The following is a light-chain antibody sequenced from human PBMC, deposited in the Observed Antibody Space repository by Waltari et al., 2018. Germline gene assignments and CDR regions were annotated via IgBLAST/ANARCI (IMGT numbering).Light chain of an antibody. V-gene: IGLV1-40*01. CDR3: QSYDSGLSGFYV. CDR2: DNT. Sequence: QSVLPQPPSVSGAPGQRVTISSTGSSANIGAGYDVHWYQKLPGTAPKLLIYDNTSRPSGVPDRFSGSKSGTSASLAITGLQAEDEADYYCQSYDSGLSGFYVFGTGTRVTVL. CDR1: SANIGAGYD. J-gene: IGLJ1*01.